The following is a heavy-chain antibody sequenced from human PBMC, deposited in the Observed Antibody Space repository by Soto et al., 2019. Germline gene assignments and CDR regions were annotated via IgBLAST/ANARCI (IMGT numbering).Heavy chain of an antibody. V-gene: IGHV3-7*01. CDR1: GFTFSSYW. CDR3: ARDQTTVTSLYYYYGMDV. D-gene: IGHD4-17*01. Sequence: GGSLRLSCAASGFTFSSYWMSWVRQAPGKGLEWVANIKQDGSEKYYVDSVKGRFTISRDNAKNSLYLQMNSLRAEDTAVYYCARDQTTVTSLYYYYGMDVWGQGTKVTVCS. CDR2: IKQDGSEK. J-gene: IGHJ6*02.